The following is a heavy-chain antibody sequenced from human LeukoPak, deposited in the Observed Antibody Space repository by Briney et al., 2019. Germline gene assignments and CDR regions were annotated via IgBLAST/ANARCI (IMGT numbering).Heavy chain of an antibody. CDR1: GASISSGDYY. Sequence: PSRTLSLTCTVSGASISSGDYYWSWIRQPPGKGLEWIGSIYYSGSTYYNPSLKSRVTISVDTSKNQFSLRLSSVTAADTAVYYCASYCSSTSCYGGDPDNDFDIWGQGTMVTVSS. CDR2: IYYSGST. D-gene: IGHD2-2*01. J-gene: IGHJ3*02. CDR3: ASYCSSTSCYGGDPDNDFDI. V-gene: IGHV4-30-4*01.